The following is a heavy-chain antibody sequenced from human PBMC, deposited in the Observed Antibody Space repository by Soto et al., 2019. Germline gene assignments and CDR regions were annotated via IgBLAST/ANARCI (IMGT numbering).Heavy chain of an antibody. CDR2: IYYSGST. CDR3: ARASTGYYPAHYFDY. CDR1: GGSISSYY. Sequence: SETLSLTCTVSGGSISSYYWSWIRQPPGKGLEWIGYIYYSGSTNYNPSLKSRVTISVDTSKNQFSLKLSSVTAADTAAYYCARASTGYYPAHYFDYWGQGTQVTVSS. J-gene: IGHJ4*02. V-gene: IGHV4-59*01. D-gene: IGHD3-9*01.